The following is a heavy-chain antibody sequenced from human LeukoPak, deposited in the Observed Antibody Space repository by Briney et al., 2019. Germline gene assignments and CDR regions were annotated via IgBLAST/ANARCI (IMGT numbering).Heavy chain of an antibody. J-gene: IGHJ6*02. CDR1: GGSISSYY. CDR2: IYYSGST. V-gene: IGHV4-59*08. Sequence: SETLSLTCTVSGGSISSYYWSWIRQPPGKGLEWIGYIYYSGSTNYNPSLKSRVTISVDTSKNQFSLKLSSVTAADTAVYYCATIAARPPYYYYGMDVWGQGTTVTVSS. D-gene: IGHD6-6*01. CDR3: ATIAARPPYYYYGMDV.